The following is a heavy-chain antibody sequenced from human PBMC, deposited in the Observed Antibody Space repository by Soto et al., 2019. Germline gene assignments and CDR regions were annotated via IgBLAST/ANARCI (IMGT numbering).Heavy chain of an antibody. J-gene: IGHJ4*02. CDR2: ISYDGSNK. D-gene: IGHD3-22*01. CDR3: AKDLQQPYSYDSSGFGEY. CDR1: GFTFSSYG. V-gene: IGHV3-30*18. Sequence: QVQLVESGGGVVQPGRSLRLSCAASGFTFSSYGMHWVRQAPGKGLEWVAVISYDGSNKYYADSVKGRFTISRDNSKNTLYLQMNSLRAEDTAVYYCAKDLQQPYSYDSSGFGEYWGQGTLVTVSS.